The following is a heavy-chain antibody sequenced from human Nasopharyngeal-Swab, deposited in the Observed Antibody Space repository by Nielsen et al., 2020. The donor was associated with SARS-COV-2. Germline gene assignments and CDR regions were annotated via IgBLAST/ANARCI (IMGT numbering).Heavy chain of an antibody. J-gene: IGHJ3*02. CDR3: ARGVPRVTRGAFDI. V-gene: IGHV4-31*03. CDR1: GGSISSGGYY. CDR2: IYYSGST. D-gene: IGHD2-2*01. Sequence: LRLSCTVSGGSISSGGYYWSWIRQHPGKGLEWIGYIYYSGSTYYNPSLKSRVTISVDTSKNQFSLKLSSVTAADTAVYYCARGVPRVTRGAFDIWGQGTMVTVSS.